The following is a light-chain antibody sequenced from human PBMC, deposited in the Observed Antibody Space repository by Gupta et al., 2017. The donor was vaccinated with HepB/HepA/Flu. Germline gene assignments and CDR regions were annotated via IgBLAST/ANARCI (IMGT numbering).Light chain of an antibody. J-gene: IGLJ3*02. CDR3: QPGHSENTYGV. CDR2: NTT. V-gene: IGLV3-25*03. CDR1: SQF. Sequence: SYELTQPTSVSVALGQTAKITCSTDSQFVYWYQQKPGRAPFFLIDNTTERPSGVPERFSGSTTSGTSATLTTRGVEAEDEADYYCQPGHSENTYGVFGGGTKLTVL.